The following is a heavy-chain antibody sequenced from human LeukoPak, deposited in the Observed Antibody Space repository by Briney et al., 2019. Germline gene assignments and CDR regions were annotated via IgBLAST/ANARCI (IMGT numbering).Heavy chain of an antibody. D-gene: IGHD4-17*01. J-gene: IGHJ4*02. CDR2: INDGGSGK. V-gene: IGHV3-7*03. CDR3: ARAVTSTEGY. Sequence: GSLRLSCAASGFVFSNYWMTWVRQAPGKGLEWVASINDGGSGKYYVDSVKGRFTISRDNAQKSLYLVMHSLRAEDTAVYYCARAVTSTEGYWGQGTLVTVSS. CDR1: GFVFSNYW.